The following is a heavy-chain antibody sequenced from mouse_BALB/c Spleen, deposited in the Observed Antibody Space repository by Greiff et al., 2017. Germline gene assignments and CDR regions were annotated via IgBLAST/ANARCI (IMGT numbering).Heavy chain of an antibody. D-gene: IGHD1-1*01. J-gene: IGHJ2*01. Sequence: EVNLVESGGGLVQPGGSRKLSCAASGFTFSSFGMHWVRQAPEKGLEWVAYISSGSSTIYYADTVKGRFTISRDNPKNTLFLQMTSLRSEDTAMYYCARVYYYGSSYVDFDYWGQGTTLTVSS. V-gene: IGHV5-17*02. CDR3: ARVYYYGSSYVDFDY. CDR1: GFTFSSFG. CDR2: ISSGSSTI.